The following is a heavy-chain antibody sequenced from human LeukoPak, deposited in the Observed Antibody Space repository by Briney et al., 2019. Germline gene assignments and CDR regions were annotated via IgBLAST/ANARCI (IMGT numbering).Heavy chain of an antibody. J-gene: IGHJ4*02. V-gene: IGHV3-74*01. Sequence: PGGSLRLSCAASGFTFSSYWMHWVRQAPGKGLVWVSRINSDGSSTSYADSVKGRFTISRDNAKNSLYLQMNSLRAEDTAVYYCARDQRYCSSSSCPWEPFDYWGQGTLVTVSS. CDR1: GFTFSSYW. D-gene: IGHD2-2*01. CDR3: ARDQRYCSSSSCPWEPFDY. CDR2: INSDGSST.